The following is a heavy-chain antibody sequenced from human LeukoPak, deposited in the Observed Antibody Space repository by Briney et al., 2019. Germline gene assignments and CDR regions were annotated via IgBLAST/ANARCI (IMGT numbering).Heavy chain of an antibody. D-gene: IGHD3-3*01. CDR2: IYYSGST. Sequence: SQTQSLTCTVSGGSISSGDYYWSWIRQPPGKGLEWIGYIYYSGSTYYNPSLKSRVTISVDTSKNQFSLKLSSVTAADTAVYYCARAQSGITIFGVDDYYYYMDVWGKGTTVTVSS. J-gene: IGHJ6*03. V-gene: IGHV4-30-4*08. CDR1: GGSISSGDYY. CDR3: ARAQSGITIFGVDDYYYYMDV.